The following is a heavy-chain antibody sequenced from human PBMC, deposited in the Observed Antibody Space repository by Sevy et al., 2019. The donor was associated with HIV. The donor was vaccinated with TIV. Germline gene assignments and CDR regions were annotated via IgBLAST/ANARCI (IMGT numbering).Heavy chain of an antibody. CDR3: ARAGQTMIRPYYFDY. CDR2: INHSGST. Sequence: SETLSFTCAVYGGSFSGYYWSWIRQPPGKGLEWIGEINHSGSTNYNPSLKSRVTISVDTSKNQFSLKLSSVTAADTAVYYCARAGQTMIRPYYFDYWGQGTLVTVSS. D-gene: IGHD3-22*01. J-gene: IGHJ4*02. V-gene: IGHV4-34*01. CDR1: GGSFSGYY.